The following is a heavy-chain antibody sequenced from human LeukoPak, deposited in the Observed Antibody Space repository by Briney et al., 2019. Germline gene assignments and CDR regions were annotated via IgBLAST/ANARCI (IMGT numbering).Heavy chain of an antibody. CDR3: VTRDGYNRDY. CDR1: GYTFTGYY. J-gene: IGHJ4*02. V-gene: IGHV1-2*02. CDR2: INPYSGGT. Sequence: ASVKVSCKASGYTFTGYYMHWVRRAPGQGLEWMGWINPYSGGTKYAQKFQGRVTMTRDTSISTAYMELSRLRSDDAAMFYCVTRDGYNRDYWGQGTLVTVSS. D-gene: IGHD5-24*01.